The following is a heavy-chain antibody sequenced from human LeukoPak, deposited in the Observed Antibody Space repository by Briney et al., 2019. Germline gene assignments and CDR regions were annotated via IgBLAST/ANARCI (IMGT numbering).Heavy chain of an antibody. CDR3: ARVELVASAFDI. J-gene: IGHJ3*02. CDR1: GYSISSGYY. V-gene: IGHV4-38-2*01. Sequence: SETLSLTCAVSGYSISSGYYCGWIRQPPGKGLEWIGSIYHSGSTYYNPSLKSRVTISVDTSKNQFSLKLSSVTAADTAVYYCARVELVASAFDIWGQGTMVTVSS. D-gene: IGHD5-12*01. CDR2: IYHSGST.